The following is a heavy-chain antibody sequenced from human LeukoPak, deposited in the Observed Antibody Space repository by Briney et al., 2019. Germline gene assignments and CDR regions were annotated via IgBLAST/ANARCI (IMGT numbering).Heavy chain of an antibody. V-gene: IGHV3-74*01. CDR1: GFTFSSYW. CDR2: INSDGTST. J-gene: IGHJ4*02. Sequence: GGSLRLSCAASGFTFSSYWMHWVRQAPGRGLLWVSRINSDGTSTTYADSVEGRFTISRDNAKNTMYLQMNSLRAEDTAVYYCAKVFTMDAYDGWEIDYWGQGTLVTVSS. CDR3: AKVFTMDAYDGWEIDY. D-gene: IGHD3-10*01.